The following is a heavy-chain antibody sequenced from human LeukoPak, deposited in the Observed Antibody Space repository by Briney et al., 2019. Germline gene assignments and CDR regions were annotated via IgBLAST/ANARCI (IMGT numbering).Heavy chain of an antibody. Sequence: GASVTVSCKASGYTFTSYGISWVRQAPGQGLEWMGWINPNSGGTNYAQKFQGRVTMTRDTSISTAYMELSRLTSDDTAVYYCAYGGDYWRHFDYWGQGTLVTVSS. CDR3: AYGGDYWRHFDY. CDR2: INPNSGGT. J-gene: IGHJ4*02. V-gene: IGHV1-2*02. CDR1: GYTFTSYG. D-gene: IGHD2-21*02.